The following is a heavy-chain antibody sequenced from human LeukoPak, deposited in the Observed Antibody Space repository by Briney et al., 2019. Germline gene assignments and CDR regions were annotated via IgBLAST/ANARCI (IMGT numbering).Heavy chain of an antibody. CDR2: IKEDGTER. CDR3: ARDAGRREDI. V-gene: IGHV3-7*01. CDR1: GFTFSDFW. D-gene: IGHD1-1*01. Sequence: GGSLRLSCATSGFTFSDFWLTWVRQAPGKGLEWVASIKEDGTERHYVDFVEGRFAVSRDNAKKSMFLQMNDLRAEDTAVYYCARDAGRREDIWGQGQWSPSLQ. J-gene: IGHJ3*01.